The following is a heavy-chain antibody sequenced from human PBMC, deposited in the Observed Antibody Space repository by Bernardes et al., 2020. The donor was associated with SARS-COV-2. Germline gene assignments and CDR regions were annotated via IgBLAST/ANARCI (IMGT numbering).Heavy chain of an antibody. CDR2: MDPSDSYS. J-gene: IGHJ6*02. D-gene: IGHD6-6*01. Sequence: GASLKISCKGPGYNFPNYWITWVRQMPGKGLEWMGRMDPSDSYSSYSPSFQGHVTFSADKSINTAYLQWSSLKASDTAIYYCARQHSKAARPYYGVDVWGQGTTVTVSS. V-gene: IGHV5-10-1*01. CDR1: GYNFPNYW. CDR3: ARQHSKAARPYYGVDV.